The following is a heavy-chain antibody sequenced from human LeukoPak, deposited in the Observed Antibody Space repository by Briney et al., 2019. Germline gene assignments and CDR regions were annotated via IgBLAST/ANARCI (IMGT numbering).Heavy chain of an antibody. CDR2: INPNSGGT. J-gene: IGHJ6*02. CDR1: GYTFTGYY. CDR3: ARDRGICSSTSCRPTYGMDV. V-gene: IGHV1-2*02. D-gene: IGHD2-2*01. Sequence: ASVKVSCKASGYTFTGYYMHWVRQAPGQGLEWMGWINPNSGGTNYAQKFQGRVTMIRDTSISTAHMELSRLRSDDTAVYYCARDRGICSSTSCRPTYGMDVWGQGTTVTVSS.